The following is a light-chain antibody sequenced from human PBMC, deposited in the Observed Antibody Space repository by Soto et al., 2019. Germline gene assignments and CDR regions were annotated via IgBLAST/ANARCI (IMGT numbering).Light chain of an antibody. CDR1: SSNIGSNY. Sequence: QSVLTQPPSASGTPGQRVTISCSGSSSNIGSNYVFWYQHLPGTAPKHLIYRNNQRPSGVPDRFSGAKSGTSASLAIIGLRSEDETDYYCAAWDDSLSGVVFGGGTKLTVL. J-gene: IGLJ2*01. CDR2: RNN. V-gene: IGLV1-47*01. CDR3: AAWDDSLSGVV.